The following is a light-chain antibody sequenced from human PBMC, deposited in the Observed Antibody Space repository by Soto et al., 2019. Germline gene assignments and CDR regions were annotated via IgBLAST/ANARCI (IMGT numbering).Light chain of an antibody. CDR3: LQDYIYPWT. CDR1: QSISSY. J-gene: IGKJ1*01. Sequence: IQMTQSPSSLSASVGDRVTITCRASQSISSYLNWYQQKPGKAPKLLINTASTLQSGVSSRFSGSGSGTDFTLTISSLQPEDFATYYCLQDYIYPWTFGQGTTGDIK. V-gene: IGKV1-6*01. CDR2: TAS.